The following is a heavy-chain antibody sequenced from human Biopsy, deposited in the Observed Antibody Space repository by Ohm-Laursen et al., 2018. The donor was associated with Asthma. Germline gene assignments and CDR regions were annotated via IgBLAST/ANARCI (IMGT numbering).Heavy chain of an antibody. CDR1: GDTFRTSA. D-gene: IGHD4-17*01. CDR2: HDHEEGGT. Sequence: SVKASRKTSGDTFRTSAFGSARLAPGQGLGWMGGHDHEEGGTVKARRCQGRVTMTEDTTTDTAYMELSSLSSDEMAVYYCASDFPKDYVRYNFQFWGQGTLVTVSS. J-gene: IGHJ4*02. CDR3: ASDFPKDYVRYNFQF. V-gene: IGHV1-24*01.